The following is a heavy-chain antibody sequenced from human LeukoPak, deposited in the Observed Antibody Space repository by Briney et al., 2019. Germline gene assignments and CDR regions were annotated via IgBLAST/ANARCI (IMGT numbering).Heavy chain of an antibody. CDR3: AREGRYRYGYNEYHSYMDI. CDR2: INPNSGGT. V-gene: IGHV1-2*02. J-gene: IGHJ6*03. D-gene: IGHD5-24*01. Sequence: ASVKVSCKASGYTFTGYYMHWVRQAPGQGLEWMGWINPNSGGTNYAQKFQGRVTMTRDTSISTAYMELSSLRSEDTAVYYCAREGRYRYGYNEYHSYMDIWGKGTTVTVSS. CDR1: GYTFTGYY.